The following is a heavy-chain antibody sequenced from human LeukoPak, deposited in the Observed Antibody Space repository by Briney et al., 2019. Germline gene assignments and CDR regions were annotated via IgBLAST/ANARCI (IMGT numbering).Heavy chain of an antibody. CDR3: ARGSSAYFFDY. Sequence: GASVKVSCKASGYTFTSYYLHWVRQAPGQGLEWMGIINPSGGSTTYAQNFQGRVTMTRDTSTTTVYMELSSLRSEDTAVYYCARGSSAYFFDYWGQGTLVTVSS. CDR1: GYTFTSYY. J-gene: IGHJ4*02. D-gene: IGHD6-6*01. CDR2: INPSGGST. V-gene: IGHV1-46*01.